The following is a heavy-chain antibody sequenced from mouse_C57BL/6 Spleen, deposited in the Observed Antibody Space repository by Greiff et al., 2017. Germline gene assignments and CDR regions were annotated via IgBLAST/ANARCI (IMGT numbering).Heavy chain of an antibody. J-gene: IGHJ2*01. D-gene: IGHD1-1*01. CDR1: GFTFSSYA. CDR3: AREEYYGSSLGYFDY. Sequence: EVKLMESGGGLVKPGGSLKLSCAASGFTFSSYAMSWVRQTPEKRLEWVATISDGGSYTYYPDNVKGRFTISRDNAKNNLYLQMSHLKSEDTAMYYCAREEYYGSSLGYFDYWGQGTTLTVSS. V-gene: IGHV5-4*01. CDR2: ISDGGSYT.